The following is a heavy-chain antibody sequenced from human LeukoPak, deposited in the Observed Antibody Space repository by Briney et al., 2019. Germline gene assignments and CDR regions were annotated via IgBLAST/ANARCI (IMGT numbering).Heavy chain of an antibody. Sequence: PSGTLSLTCAVSGGSISSGVYYWSWIRQHPGKGLEWIGYIYYSGSTYYNPSLKSRVTISVDTSKNQFSLKLSSVTAADTAVYYCARELLGYCSSTSCQGTFDIWGQGTMVTVSS. J-gene: IGHJ3*02. CDR1: GGSISSGVYY. D-gene: IGHD2-2*01. CDR2: IYYSGST. V-gene: IGHV4-31*11. CDR3: ARELLGYCSSTSCQGTFDI.